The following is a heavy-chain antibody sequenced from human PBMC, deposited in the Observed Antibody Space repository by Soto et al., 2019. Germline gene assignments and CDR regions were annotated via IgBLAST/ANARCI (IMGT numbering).Heavy chain of an antibody. CDR2: IYGGDST. CDR1: GFTVSSNY. D-gene: IGHD2-15*01. V-gene: IGHV3-66*04. CDR3: ARRYCSGGSCYSSGAFDI. J-gene: IGHJ3*02. Sequence: GGSLRLSCTASGFTVSSNYMSWVRQVPGKGLEWVSVIYGGDSTNYADSVKGRFTISRDNSRNMLYLQMNSLRAEDTAVYYCARRYCSGGSCYSSGAFDIWGPGTMVTVSS.